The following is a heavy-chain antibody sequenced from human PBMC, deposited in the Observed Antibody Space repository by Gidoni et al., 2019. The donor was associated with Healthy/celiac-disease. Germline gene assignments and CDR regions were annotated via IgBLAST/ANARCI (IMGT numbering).Heavy chain of an antibody. D-gene: IGHD3-3*01. J-gene: IGHJ4*02. V-gene: IGHV1-46*01. CDR2: INPSGGSK. CDR1: GYTFTSYY. Sequence: QVQLVQSGAEVKKPGASVKVSCKASGYTFTSYYMHWVRQAPGQGLDGMGIINPSGGSKSYAQKFQGRVTMTRETSTSTFYMELSSLRSEDTAVYYCARDLTWSGYNFPGDYWGQGTLVTVSS. CDR3: ARDLTWSGYNFPGDY.